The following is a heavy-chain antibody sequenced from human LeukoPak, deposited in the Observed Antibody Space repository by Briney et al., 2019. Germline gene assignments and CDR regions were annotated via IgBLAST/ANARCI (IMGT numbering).Heavy chain of an antibody. CDR1: GFTFSDYY. D-gene: IGHD6-19*01. V-gene: IGHV3-11*05. J-gene: IGHJ4*02. Sequence: PGGSLRLSCAASGFTFSDYYMSWIRQAPGKGLEWVSYISSGTIYTNYADSVKGRFTISRDNTKNSLYLQMNSLRAEDTAVYYCARDPYSRGSDYWDQGTLVTVSS. CDR3: ARDPYSRGSDY. CDR2: ISSGTIYT.